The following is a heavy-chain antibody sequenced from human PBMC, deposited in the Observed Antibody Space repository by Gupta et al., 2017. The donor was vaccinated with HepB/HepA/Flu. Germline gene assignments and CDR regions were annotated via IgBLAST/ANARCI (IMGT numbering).Heavy chain of an antibody. J-gene: IGHJ4*02. CDR1: GYTFTDYA. Sequence: QVQLVQSGAEVEKPGASVKVFCKASGYTFTDYAIHWVRQAPGQRLEWMGWINPGTGNTKYSQNFQDRVTFTSDTSASTAYMELSSLTSEDTAVYYCAKRDGGGLCYYDHWGQGTLVTVSS. D-gene: IGHD3-16*01. CDR2: INPGTGNT. V-gene: IGHV1-3*01. CDR3: AKRDGGGLCYYDH.